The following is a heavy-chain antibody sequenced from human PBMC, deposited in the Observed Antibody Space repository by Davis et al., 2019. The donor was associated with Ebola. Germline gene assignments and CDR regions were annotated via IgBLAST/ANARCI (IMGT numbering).Heavy chain of an antibody. V-gene: IGHV3-21*04. CDR3: ARAVVVVAADYFDF. CDR1: GYTFSNYA. J-gene: IGHJ4*02. D-gene: IGHD2-15*01. Sequence: GESLKISCAASGYTFSNYAMNWVRQAPGKGLEWVSSISSSSSYIYYADSVKGRFTISRDNAKNSLYLQMNSLRAEDTAVYYCARAVVVVAADYFDFWGQGTLVTVSS. CDR2: ISSSSSYI.